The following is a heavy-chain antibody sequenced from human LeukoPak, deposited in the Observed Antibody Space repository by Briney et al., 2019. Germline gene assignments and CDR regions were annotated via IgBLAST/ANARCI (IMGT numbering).Heavy chain of an antibody. CDR1: GFTFSSYS. V-gene: IGHV3-48*04. CDR3: ASSGYSYRPQYYFDY. D-gene: IGHD3-22*01. J-gene: IGHJ4*02. Sequence: PGRSLRLSCAASGFTFSSYSMAWVRQAPGKGLEWVSYISIRSSTIYYADSVKGLFAISRDNAKNSLYLQMHSLRAEDTAVYYCASSGYSYRPQYYFDYWGQGTLVTVSS. CDR2: ISIRSSTI.